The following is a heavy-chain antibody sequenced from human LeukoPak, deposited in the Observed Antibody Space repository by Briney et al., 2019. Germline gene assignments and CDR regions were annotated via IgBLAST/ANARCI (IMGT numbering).Heavy chain of an antibody. V-gene: IGHV4-34*01. CDR1: GVSFSGYY. D-gene: IGHD5-24*01. Sequence: SETLSLTCVVYGVSFSGYYWSWIRQPPGKGLEWIGGINHSGSTNYNPSLKSRVTISVDTSKNQFSLKLRSVTAADTAAYYCARTGWLQSLFDYWGQGTLVTVSS. J-gene: IGHJ4*02. CDR2: INHSGST. CDR3: ARTGWLQSLFDY.